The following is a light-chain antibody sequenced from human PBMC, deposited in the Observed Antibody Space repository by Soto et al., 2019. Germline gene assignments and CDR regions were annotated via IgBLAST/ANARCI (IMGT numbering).Light chain of an antibody. V-gene: IGKV1-5*01. J-gene: IGKJ1*01. CDR3: QQYHRYSRT. CDR1: QSINGW. Sequence: EIKMTQSPSTLSAYNEDRVTVTCLASQSINGWLAWYQQKPGKAPKLLIYDASSLHSGVPSRFTGSGFGTEFTLTISSLQPEDFATYYCQQYHRYSRTFGQGTKV. CDR2: DAS.